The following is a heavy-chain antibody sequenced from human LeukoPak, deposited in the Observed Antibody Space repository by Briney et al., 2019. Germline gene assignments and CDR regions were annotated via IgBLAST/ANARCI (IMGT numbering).Heavy chain of an antibody. CDR3: TTDPIAALGY. D-gene: IGHD6-6*01. V-gene: IGHV3-73*01. Sequence: GGSLKLSCAASGFTFSGSAMHWVRQASGKGLEWVGRIRSKANSYATAYAASVKGRFTISRDDSKNTAYLQMNSLKTEDTAVYYCTTDPIAALGYWGQGTLVTVSS. CDR1: GFTFSGSA. CDR2: IRSKANSYAT. J-gene: IGHJ4*02.